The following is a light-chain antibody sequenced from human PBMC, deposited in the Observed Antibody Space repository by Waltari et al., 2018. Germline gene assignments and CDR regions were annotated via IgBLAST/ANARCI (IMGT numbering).Light chain of an antibody. CDR2: EVT. V-gene: IGLV2-23*02. J-gene: IGLJ1*01. CDR1: SSDVGSYNA. Sequence: QSALTQPASVSGSPGQSITISCTGTSSDVGSYNAVSWYQKHQGKAPTLMIYEVTKGPSGMSYRFSGSKSGNTASLTISGLQAEDEADYYCCSYASTDSYVFGTGTKVTVL. CDR3: CSYASTDSYV.